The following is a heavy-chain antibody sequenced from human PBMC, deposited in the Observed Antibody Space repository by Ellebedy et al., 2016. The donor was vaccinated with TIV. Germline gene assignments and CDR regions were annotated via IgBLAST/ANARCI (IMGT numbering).Heavy chain of an antibody. V-gene: IGHV1-69*10. D-gene: IGHD1-26*01. CDR1: GGNFNTYG. Sequence: ASVKVSCKTSGGNFNTYGLTWVRQAPGQGLDWMGRIIPMVGITEYAQKFQGRVTITADKSTSTAYMEVTSLRSEDTAVYYCARDSMERGFDYWGQGTLVAVTS. CDR3: ARDSMERGFDY. CDR2: IIPMVGIT. J-gene: IGHJ4*02.